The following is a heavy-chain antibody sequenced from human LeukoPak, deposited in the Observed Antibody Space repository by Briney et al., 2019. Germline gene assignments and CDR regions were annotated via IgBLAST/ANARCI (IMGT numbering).Heavy chain of an antibody. CDR3: ARRPGYSSGWYHY. Sequence: SETLSLTCAVYGGSFSGYYWSWIRQPPGKGLVWIGEINHSGSTNYNPSLKSRVTISVDTSKNQFSLKLSSVTAADTAVYYCARRPGYSSGWYHYWGQGTLVTVSS. CDR2: INHSGST. CDR1: GGSFSGYY. D-gene: IGHD6-19*01. V-gene: IGHV4-34*01. J-gene: IGHJ4*02.